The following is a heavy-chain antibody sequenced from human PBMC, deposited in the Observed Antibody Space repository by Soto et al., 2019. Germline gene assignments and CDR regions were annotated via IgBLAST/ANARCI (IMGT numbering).Heavy chain of an antibody. CDR2: IWYDGSNK. J-gene: IGHJ4*02. D-gene: IGHD6-19*01. V-gene: IGHV3-33*01. CDR1: GFTFSSYG. CDR3: ARGGYSSGYRTHYYFDY. Sequence: PGGSLRLSCAASGFTFSSYGMHWVRQAPGKGLEWVAVIWYDGSNKYYADSVKGRFTISRDNSKNTLYLQMNSLRAEDTAVYYCARGGYSSGYRTHYYFDYWGQGTLVTVSS.